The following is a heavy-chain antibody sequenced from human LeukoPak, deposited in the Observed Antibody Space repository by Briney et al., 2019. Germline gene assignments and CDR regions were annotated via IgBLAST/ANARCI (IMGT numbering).Heavy chain of an antibody. CDR3: ARSGGTYYYDSSGYYAY. J-gene: IGHJ4*02. D-gene: IGHD3-22*01. CDR2: IGGRGGST. V-gene: IGHV3-23*01. CDR1: GFTFSSYA. Sequence: GGSLRLSCAASGFTFSSYAMSWVRQAPGKGLEWVSAIGGRGGSTYYADSVKGRFTISRDNSKNTLYLQMNSLRAEDTAIYYCARSGGTYYYDSSGYYAYWGQGTLVTVPS.